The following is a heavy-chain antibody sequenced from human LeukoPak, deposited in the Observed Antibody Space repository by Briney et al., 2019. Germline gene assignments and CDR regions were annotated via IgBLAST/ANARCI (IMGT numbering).Heavy chain of an antibody. Sequence: PSETLSLTCTVSGGSISSGSYYWSWIRQPAGKGLEWTGRSYTSGTTNYNPSLKSRVTISVDTSKNQFSLKLSSVAAAHTAVYYCAREENYYDSSGYRRDYCYYMDVWGKGTTVTVSS. CDR1: GGSISSGSYY. J-gene: IGHJ6*03. V-gene: IGHV4-61*02. CDR3: AREENYYDSSGYRRDYCYYMDV. CDR2: SYTSGTT. D-gene: IGHD3-22*01.